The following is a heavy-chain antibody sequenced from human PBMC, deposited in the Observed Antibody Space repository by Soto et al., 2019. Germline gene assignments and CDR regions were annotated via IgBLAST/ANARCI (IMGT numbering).Heavy chain of an antibody. CDR3: ARGLLWFGESNWFDP. Sequence: GASVKVSCKASGYTFTSYDINWLRQATGQGLEWMGWMNPNSGNTGYAQKFQGRVTMTRNTSISTAYMELSSLRSEDTAVYYCARGLLWFGESNWFDPWGQGTLVTVSS. D-gene: IGHD3-10*01. V-gene: IGHV1-8*01. CDR1: GYTFTSYD. CDR2: MNPNSGNT. J-gene: IGHJ5*02.